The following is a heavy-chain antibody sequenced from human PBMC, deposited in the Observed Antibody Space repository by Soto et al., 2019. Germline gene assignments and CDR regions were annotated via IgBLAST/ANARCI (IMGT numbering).Heavy chain of an antibody. V-gene: IGHV4-59*01. J-gene: IGHJ5*02. Sequence: SETLSLTCTVSGGSFNNYYWSWIRQSPGKGLEWVGYIYYTGSTNYNPSLKSRVTISLDTSKNHLSLQLTSVTAADTAVYYCVRAISATNWFDPWGHGTLVTVST. CDR3: VRAISATNWFDP. CDR2: IYYTGST. CDR1: GGSFNNYY.